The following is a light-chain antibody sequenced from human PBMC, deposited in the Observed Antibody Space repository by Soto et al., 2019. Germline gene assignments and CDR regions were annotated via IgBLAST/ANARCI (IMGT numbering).Light chain of an antibody. Sequence: EVMLSLSLGTLSLNPGERATLSCRASQSVSSKLAWYQQKPGQAPRLLIYDTSTRATGIPARFSGSGSGTEFTLTISSLQSEDFAVYYCQQYSNWPPITFGQRRLPE. V-gene: IGKV3-15*01. CDR2: DTS. J-gene: IGKJ5*01. CDR3: QQYSNWPPIT. CDR1: QSVSSK.